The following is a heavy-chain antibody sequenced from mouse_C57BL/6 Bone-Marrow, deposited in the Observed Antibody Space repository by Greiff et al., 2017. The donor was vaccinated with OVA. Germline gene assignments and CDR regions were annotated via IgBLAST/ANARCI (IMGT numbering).Heavy chain of an antibody. J-gene: IGHJ2*01. V-gene: IGHV1-54*01. D-gene: IGHD1-1*01. Sequence: QVQLQQSGAELVRPGTSVKVSCKASGYAFTNYLIEWVKQRPGQGLEWIGVINPGSGGTNYNEKFKGKATLTADKSSSTAYMQLSSLTSEDSAVYFGAREGIYYGSSYFDYWGQGTTLTVSS. CDR2: INPGSGGT. CDR1: GYAFTNYL. CDR3: AREGIYYGSSYFDY.